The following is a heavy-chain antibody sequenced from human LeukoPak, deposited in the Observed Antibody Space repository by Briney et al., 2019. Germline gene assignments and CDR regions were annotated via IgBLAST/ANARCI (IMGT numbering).Heavy chain of an antibody. V-gene: IGHV4-59*01. J-gene: IGHJ4*02. D-gene: IGHD3-22*01. Sequence: PETLSLTCTVSGGSISSYYWSWIRQPPGKGLEWIGYIYYSGSTNYNPSLKSRVTISVDTSKNQFSLKLSSVTAADTAVYYCASIDSSGYYWGQGTLVTVSS. CDR3: ASIDSSGYY. CDR1: GGSISSYY. CDR2: IYYSGST.